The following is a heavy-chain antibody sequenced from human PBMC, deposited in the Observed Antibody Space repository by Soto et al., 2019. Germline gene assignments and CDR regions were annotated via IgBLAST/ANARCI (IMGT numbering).Heavy chain of an antibody. CDR1: GGSISGGGFS. D-gene: IGHD3-10*01. Sequence: SETLSLTCAVSGGSISGGGFSWSWIRQPPGKGLEWIGYILHTGGTQYNPSLKSRVSMSVDKSKNQFSLHLTSVTAADTAVYYCARLQFGEGFDYWGQGTTVTVSS. J-gene: IGHJ4*03. CDR3: ARLQFGEGFDY. V-gene: IGHV4-30-2*01. CDR2: ILHTGGT.